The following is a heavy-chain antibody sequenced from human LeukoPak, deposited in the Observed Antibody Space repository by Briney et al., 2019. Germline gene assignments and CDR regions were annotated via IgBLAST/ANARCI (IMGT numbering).Heavy chain of an antibody. D-gene: IGHD3-22*01. J-gene: IGHJ4*02. Sequence: PGGSLRLSCAGSGFTFSTYAMSWVRQAPGKGLEWVSSISDNGCTTYYADSVRGRFTISRDNSKNTVYLQMIGLRGEDTAVYFCAKYYYDSSGYYDAAPLDSWGQGTLVTVFS. CDR3: AKYYYDSSGYYDAAPLDS. CDR1: GFTFSTYA. V-gene: IGHV3-23*01. CDR2: ISDNGCTT.